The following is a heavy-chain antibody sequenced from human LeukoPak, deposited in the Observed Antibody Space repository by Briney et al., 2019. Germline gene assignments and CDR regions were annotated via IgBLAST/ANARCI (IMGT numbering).Heavy chain of an antibody. CDR2: IIPIFGTA. V-gene: IGHV1-69*05. CDR3: ARARTRATVTPRDAFDI. Sequence: ASVKVSCKASGGTFSRYAISWVRQAPGQGLEWMGGIIPIFGTANYAQKFQRRVTITTDESTSTAYMELSSLRSEDTAVYYCARARTRATVTPRDAFDIWGQGTMVTVSS. D-gene: IGHD4-11*01. J-gene: IGHJ3*02. CDR1: GGTFSRYA.